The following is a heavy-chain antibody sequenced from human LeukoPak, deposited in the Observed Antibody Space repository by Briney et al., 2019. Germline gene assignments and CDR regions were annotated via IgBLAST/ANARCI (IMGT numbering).Heavy chain of an antibody. CDR3: ARDAPFKYCSSTSCSGFDY. D-gene: IGHD2-2*01. CDR1: GYTFTSYY. V-gene: IGHV1-46*03. J-gene: IGHJ4*02. Sequence: ASVKVSCKASGYTFTSYYMHWVRQAPGQGLKWMGIINPSGGSTSYAQKFQGRVTMTRDTSTSTVYMELSSLRSEDTAVYYCARDAPFKYCSSTSCSGFDYWGQGTLVTVPS. CDR2: INPSGGST.